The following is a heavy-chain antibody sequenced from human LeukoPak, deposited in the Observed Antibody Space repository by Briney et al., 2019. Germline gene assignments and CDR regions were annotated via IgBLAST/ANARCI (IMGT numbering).Heavy chain of an antibody. D-gene: IGHD1-14*01. V-gene: IGHV3-74*01. J-gene: IGHJ4*02. Sequence: SGGSLRLSCAASGFTFSSYWMHWVRQVPGKGLVWVARINPGGSSITYADSVKGRFTIPRDNAKNTLYLQMGSLRAEDTGVYYCARSNQADDYWGQGTLVTVSS. CDR2: INPGGSSI. CDR3: ARSNQADDY. CDR1: GFTFSSYW.